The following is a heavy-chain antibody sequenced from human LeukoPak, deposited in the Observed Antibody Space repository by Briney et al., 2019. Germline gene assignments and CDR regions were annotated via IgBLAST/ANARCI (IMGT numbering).Heavy chain of an antibody. CDR3: AKGISGSSYSQPIDY. D-gene: IGHD2-15*01. CDR1: GFTFSSYG. V-gene: IGHV3-30*18. CDR2: ISYDGSNK. Sequence: PGGSLRLSCAASGFTFSSYGMHWVRQAPGKGLEWVAVISYDGSNKYYADSVKGRFTISRDNSKNTLYLQMNSLRAEDTAVYYCAKGISGSSYSQPIDYWGQGTLVTVSS. J-gene: IGHJ4*02.